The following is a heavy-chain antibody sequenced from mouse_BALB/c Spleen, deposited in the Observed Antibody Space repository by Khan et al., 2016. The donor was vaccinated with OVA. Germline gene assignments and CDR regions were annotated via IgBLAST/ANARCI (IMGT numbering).Heavy chain of an antibody. Sequence: QVQLKQSGPGLVAPSQSLYITCTVSGFSLSRYNVHWVRQPPGKGLEWLGMIWGGGGTDYTSALKSGLITSKDDSKRQVFLKMISLQTGDTAMYYSTRASYRYYGYYAIDYWGQGTSVTVSS. CDR3: TRASYRYYGYYAIDY. J-gene: IGHJ4*01. D-gene: IGHD2-14*01. CDR1: GFSLSRYN. V-gene: IGHV2-6-4*01. CDR2: IWGGGGT.